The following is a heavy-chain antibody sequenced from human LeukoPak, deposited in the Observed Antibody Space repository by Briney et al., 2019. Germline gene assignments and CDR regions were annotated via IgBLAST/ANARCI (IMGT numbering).Heavy chain of an antibody. V-gene: IGHV3-21*01. CDR2: ISSSSSYI. J-gene: IGHJ4*02. CDR1: GFTFGDYA. Sequence: GGSLRLSCTASGFTFGDYAMSWVRQAPGKGLEWVSSISSSSSYIYYADSVKGRFTISRDNAKNSLYLQMNSLRAEDTSVYYCARGTGSDYDLDYWGQGTLVTVSS. D-gene: IGHD3-22*01. CDR3: ARGTGSDYDLDY.